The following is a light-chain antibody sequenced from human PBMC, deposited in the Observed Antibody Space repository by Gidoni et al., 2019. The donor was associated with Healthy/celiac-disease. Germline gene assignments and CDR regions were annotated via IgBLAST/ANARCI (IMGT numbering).Light chain of an antibody. V-gene: IGKV1-39*01. J-gene: IGKJ2*01. CDR1: QSISSY. CDR2: AAS. Sequence: DIQMTQSPSSLSASVGDRVTITCRASQSISSYLNWYQQKPGKAPKLLIYAASSLQSGVPSRFSGSGSGTYFTLTISSLQPEDFATYYCQQSYSTPPTFGQXTKLEIK. CDR3: QQSYSTPPT.